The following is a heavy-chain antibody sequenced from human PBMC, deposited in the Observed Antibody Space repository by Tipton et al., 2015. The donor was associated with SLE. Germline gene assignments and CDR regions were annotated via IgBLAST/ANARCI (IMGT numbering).Heavy chain of an antibody. V-gene: IGHV1-46*01. D-gene: IGHD3-16*01. CDR2: INPSGGST. CDR3: ARDLGRLGEGRDYFDY. J-gene: IGHJ4*02. Sequence: QVQLVQSGAEVKKPGASVKVSCKASGYTFTSYYMHWVRQAPGQGLEWMGIINPSGGSTSYAQKFQGRVTMTRDTSTSTVYMELSSLRSEDTAVYYCARDLGRLGEGRDYFDYWGQGTLVTVSS. CDR1: GYTFTSYY.